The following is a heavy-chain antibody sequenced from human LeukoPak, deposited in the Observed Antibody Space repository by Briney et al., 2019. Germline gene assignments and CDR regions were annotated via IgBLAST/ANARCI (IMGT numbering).Heavy chain of an antibody. CDR3: ARGLAVAGHYYYYGMDV. J-gene: IGHJ6*02. CDR2: INPNSGGT. Sequence: GASVKVSCKASGYTFTGYYMHWVRQAPGQGLEWMGWINPNSGGTNYAQKFQGRVTMTRDTSISTAYMELSSLRSEDTAVYYCARGLAVAGHYYYYGMDVWGQGTTVTVSS. V-gene: IGHV1-2*02. D-gene: IGHD6-19*01. CDR1: GYTFTGYY.